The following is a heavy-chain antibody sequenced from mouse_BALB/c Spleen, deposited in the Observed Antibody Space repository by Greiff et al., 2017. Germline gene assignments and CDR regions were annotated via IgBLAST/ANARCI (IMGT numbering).Heavy chain of an antibody. J-gene: IGHJ2*01. Sequence: EVKLVESGGGLVKPGGSLKLSCAASGFTFSSYAMSWVRQSPEKRLEWVAEISSGGSYTYYPDTVTGRFTISRDNAKNTLYLEMSSLRSEDTAMYYCAREEVRRGFDYWGQGTTLTVSS. CDR3: AREEVRRGFDY. V-gene: IGHV5-9-4*01. CDR2: ISSGGSYT. CDR1: GFTFSSYA. D-gene: IGHD2-14*01.